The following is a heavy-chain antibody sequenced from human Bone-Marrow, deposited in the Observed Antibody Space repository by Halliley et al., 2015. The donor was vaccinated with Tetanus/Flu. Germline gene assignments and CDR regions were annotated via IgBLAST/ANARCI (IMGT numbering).Heavy chain of an antibody. CDR2: YSESP. V-gene: IGHV4-31*02. J-gene: IGHJ6*02. CDR3: ARERITIFGVVAYYYGVDV. D-gene: IGHD3-3*01. Sequence: YSESPYYNPSLRSRVTISVDTAKNQFSLKMKSVTAADTAVYFCARERITIFGVVAYYYGVDVWGQGTTVTVSS.